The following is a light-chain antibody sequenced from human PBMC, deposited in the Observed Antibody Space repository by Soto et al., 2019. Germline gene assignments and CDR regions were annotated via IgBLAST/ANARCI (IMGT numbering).Light chain of an antibody. CDR3: CSYAGSYGV. V-gene: IGLV2-11*01. J-gene: IGLJ1*01. CDR1: SSDVGGYNY. CDR2: DVS. Sequence: QSVLAQPRSVSGSPGQSVTISCTGTSSDVGGYNYVCWYQQHPGKAPKLMIYDVSKRPSGVPDRFSGSKSGNTASLTISGLQAEDEADYYCCSYAGSYGVFGTGTKVTVL.